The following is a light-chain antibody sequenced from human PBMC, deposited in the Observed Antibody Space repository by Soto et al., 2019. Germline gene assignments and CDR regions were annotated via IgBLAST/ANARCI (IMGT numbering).Light chain of an antibody. CDR2: DVS. J-gene: IGLJ1*01. Sequence: QSALTQPRSVSGSPGQSVTISCTGTSSDVGGYDYVSWYQQHPDKAPKLMIYDVSTRPSGVPDRFFGSKSGNTASLTISGLQAEDEAEYYCCSYAGTSMVFGTGTKVTV. CDR3: CSYAGTSMV. V-gene: IGLV2-11*01. CDR1: SSDVGGYDY.